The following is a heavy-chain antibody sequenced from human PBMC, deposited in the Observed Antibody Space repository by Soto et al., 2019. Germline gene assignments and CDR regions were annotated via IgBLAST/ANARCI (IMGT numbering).Heavy chain of an antibody. CDR2: INSDGSST. D-gene: IGHD4-17*01. CDR1: GLTFSSYW. V-gene: IGHV3-74*01. J-gene: IGHJ4*02. Sequence: EVQLVESGGGLVQPGGYLRLSCAASGLTFSSYWMHWVRQAPGKGLVWVSRINSDGSSTSYADSVKGRFTISRDNAKNTLYLKMNSLRAEDTAVYYCARGDYGDYPYIDYWGQGTLVTVSS. CDR3: ARGDYGDYPYIDY.